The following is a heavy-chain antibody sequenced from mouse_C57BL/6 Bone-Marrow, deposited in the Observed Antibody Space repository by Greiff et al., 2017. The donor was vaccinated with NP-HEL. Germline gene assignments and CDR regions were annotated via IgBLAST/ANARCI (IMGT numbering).Heavy chain of an antibody. CDR3: ARDRGYGSSFPSSWYFDV. D-gene: IGHD1-1*01. V-gene: IGHV5-16*01. CDR1: GFTFSDYY. CDR2: INYDGSST. Sequence: EVMLVESEGGLVQPGSSMKLSCTASGFTFSDYYMAWVRQVPEKGLEWVANINYDGSSTYYLDSLKSRFIISRDNAKNILYLQMSSLKSEDTATYYCARDRGYGSSFPSSWYFDVWGTGTTVTVSS. J-gene: IGHJ1*03.